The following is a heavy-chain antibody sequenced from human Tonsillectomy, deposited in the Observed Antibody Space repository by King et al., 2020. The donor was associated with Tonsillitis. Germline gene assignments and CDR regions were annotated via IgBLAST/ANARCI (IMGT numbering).Heavy chain of an antibody. CDR3: ASAPHYYGSGTYIFDY. J-gene: IGHJ4*02. CDR1: GGSISSGDYY. Sequence: VQLQESGPGLVKPSQTLSLTCTVSGGSISSGDYYWSWIRQPPGKGLEWIGYIYYSGSTYYNPSLKSRVTISVDTSKNQFSLKLSSVTAADTAVYYCASAPHYYGSGTYIFDYWGQGTLVTVSS. D-gene: IGHD3-10*01. V-gene: IGHV4-30-4*01. CDR2: IYYSGST.